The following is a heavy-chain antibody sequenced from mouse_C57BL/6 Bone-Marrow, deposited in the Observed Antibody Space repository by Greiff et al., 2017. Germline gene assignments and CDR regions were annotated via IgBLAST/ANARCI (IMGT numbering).Heavy chain of an antibody. CDR2: IHPNSGST. CDR1: GYTFTSYW. V-gene: IGHV1-64*01. D-gene: IGHD1-1*01. CDR3: ARVVYYGSSDY. Sequence: QVQLQQPGAELVKPGASVKLSCKASGYTFTSYWMHWVKQRPGQGLEWIGMIHPNSGSTNYNEKFKSKATLTVDKSSSTAYMQLSSLTSEDSAVYYCARVVYYGSSDYWGQGTTLTVSS. J-gene: IGHJ2*01.